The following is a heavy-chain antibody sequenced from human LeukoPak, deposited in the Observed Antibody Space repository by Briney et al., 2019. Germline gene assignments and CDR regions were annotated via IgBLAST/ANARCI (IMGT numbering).Heavy chain of an antibody. CDR2: IFSDGSGT. D-gene: IGHD1-26*01. J-gene: IGHJ3*02. V-gene: IGHV3-74*01. CDR3: ARDVGGSYFRGAFDI. Sequence: GGSLRLSCAASGFTFSNYWMHWVRQAPGKGLVWVSRIFSDGSGTSYADSVKGRFTISRDNAKNTLYLQMNSLRAEDTAVYYCARDVGGSYFRGAFDIWGQGTMVTVSS. CDR1: GFTFSNYW.